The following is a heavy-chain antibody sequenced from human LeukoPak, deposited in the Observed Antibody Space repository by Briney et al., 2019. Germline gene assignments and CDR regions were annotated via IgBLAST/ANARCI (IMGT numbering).Heavy chain of an antibody. V-gene: IGHV4-39*01. D-gene: IGHD2-8*01. CDR3: ARLRDDNGAWYYFDS. CDR2: LYYSGST. CDR1: GASIRNSTYY. J-gene: IGHJ4*02. Sequence: SETMSLTCTVSGASIRNSTYYWGWIRQPPGKGLEWIGSLYYSGSTYYSPSLENRVTISLDTSKNQFSLKLSSVTAADTAVYFCARLRDDNGAWYYFDSWGQGTLVTVSS.